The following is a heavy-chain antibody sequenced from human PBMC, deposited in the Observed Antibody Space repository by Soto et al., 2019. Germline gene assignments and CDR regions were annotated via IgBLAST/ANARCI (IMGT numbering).Heavy chain of an antibody. J-gene: IGHJ6*02. CDR1: GGTFSSYA. CDR2: IIPIFGTA. D-gene: IGHD3-9*01. CDR3: ARSPYDILTGYSTGSYGMDV. Sequence: QVQLVQSGAEVKKPGSSVKVSCKASGGTFSSYAISWVRQAPGQGLEWMGGIIPIFGTANYAQKFQGRVTITADESTRTASMELSSLRAEDTAVYSCARSPYDILTGYSTGSYGMDVWGQGTTVTVSS. V-gene: IGHV1-69*12.